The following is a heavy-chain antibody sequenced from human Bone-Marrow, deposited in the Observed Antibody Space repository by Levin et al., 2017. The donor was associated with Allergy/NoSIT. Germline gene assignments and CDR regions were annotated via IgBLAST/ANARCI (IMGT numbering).Heavy chain of an antibody. D-gene: IGHD2-2*02. CDR2: ISDSGVGR. CDR3: AKRCITAGCYIDF. J-gene: IGHJ4*02. V-gene: IGHV3-23*01. CDR1: GFTFSHYG. Sequence: GGSLRLSCAASGFTFSHYGMSWVRQAPGKGLEWVSGISDSGVGRYYADSVKGRFTVSRDNSKNTLYLQMNSLRAEDTALYYCAKRCITAGCYIDFWGQGTLVTVSS.